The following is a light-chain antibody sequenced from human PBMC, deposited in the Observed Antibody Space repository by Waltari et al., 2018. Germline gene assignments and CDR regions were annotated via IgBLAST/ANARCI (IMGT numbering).Light chain of an antibody. CDR1: KLGDKY. J-gene: IGLJ2*01. CDR3: QAWDRIIEI. CDR2: QDV. V-gene: IGLV3-1*01. Sequence: SYELTQPPSVSVSPGQTASITCSGYKLGDKYVSWYQQRPGQSPLLVIYQDVKRPSGIPERFSGSNSGNTATLTISGTQTMDEADYYCQAWDRIIEIFGGGTKLTVL.